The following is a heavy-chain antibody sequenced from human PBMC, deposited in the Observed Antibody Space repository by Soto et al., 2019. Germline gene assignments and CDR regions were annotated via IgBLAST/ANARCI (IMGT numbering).Heavy chain of an antibody. D-gene: IGHD2-2*01. V-gene: IGHV3-30*03. Sequence: QVQLVESGGGVVQRRGSLRLSCVASGFTFSSYGIHWVRQAPGKGLQWVAVISFEGSNKRYADSVKGRFTISRDNSKDTLYLLMNSLRAEDRAVYYCARANAPYCSTTSCPLDYWGPGTLVTVS. J-gene: IGHJ4*02. CDR3: ARANAPYCSTTSCPLDY. CDR1: GFTFSSYG. CDR2: ISFEGSNK.